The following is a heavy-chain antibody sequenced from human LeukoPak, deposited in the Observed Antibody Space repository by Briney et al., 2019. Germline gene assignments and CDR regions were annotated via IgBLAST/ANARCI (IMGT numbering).Heavy chain of an antibody. V-gene: IGHV4-39*01. Sequence: PSETLSLTCTVSGGSISSSSYYWGWIRQPPGKGLEWIGSIYYSGSTYYNPSLKSRVTISVDTSQNQFSLKLSSVTAADTAVYYCARHGGIQLWFHAQNWFDPWGQGTLVTVSS. CDR2: IYYSGST. CDR3: ARHGGIQLWFHAQNWFDP. D-gene: IGHD5-18*01. J-gene: IGHJ5*02. CDR1: GGSISSSSYY.